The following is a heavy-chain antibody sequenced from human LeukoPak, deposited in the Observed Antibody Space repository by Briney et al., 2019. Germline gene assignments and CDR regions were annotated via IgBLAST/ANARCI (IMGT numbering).Heavy chain of an antibody. D-gene: IGHD3-22*01. J-gene: IGHJ5*02. CDR2: IYYSGST. V-gene: IGHV4-39*01. CDR3: ASCPDSSGYWAWFDP. CDR1: GGSISSSSYY. Sequence: KPSETCPLTCTVSGGSISSSSYYWGWIRQPPGKGLEWIGSIYYSGSTYYNPSLKSRVTISVDTSKNQFSLQLSSVTAADTAVYYCASCPDSSGYWAWFDPWGQGTLVTVSS.